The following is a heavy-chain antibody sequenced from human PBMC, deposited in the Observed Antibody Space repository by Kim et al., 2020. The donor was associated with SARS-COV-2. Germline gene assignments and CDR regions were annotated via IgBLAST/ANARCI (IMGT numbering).Heavy chain of an antibody. D-gene: IGHD3-3*01. CDR1: GGSINSAKYY. V-gene: IGHV4-30-4*01. CDR3: ARDQKSRYDLLNGFYYGMDV. Sequence: SETLSLTCTVSGGSINSAKYYWNWIRLSPGKGLEWIGYISHSGSPNYSPSLNSRVSISVDTSKNQFSLELRSVTAADTAVYFCARDQKSRYDLLNGFYYGMDVWGQGTTVTVSS. J-gene: IGHJ6*02. CDR2: ISHSGSP.